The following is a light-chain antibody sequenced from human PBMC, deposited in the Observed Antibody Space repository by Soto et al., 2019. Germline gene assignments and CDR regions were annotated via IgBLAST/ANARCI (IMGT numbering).Light chain of an antibody. CDR1: SSDVGGYNY. CDR3: SSYTTSSTVV. J-gene: IGLJ2*01. CDR2: DVS. V-gene: IGLV2-14*03. Sequence: QSALTQPASVSGSPGQSITISCTGSSSDVGGYNYVSWYQQHHPGKAPKLMIYDVSNRPSGVSNRFSGSKSGNTASLTISGFQAEDEADYYCSSYTTSSTVVFGGGTKLTVL.